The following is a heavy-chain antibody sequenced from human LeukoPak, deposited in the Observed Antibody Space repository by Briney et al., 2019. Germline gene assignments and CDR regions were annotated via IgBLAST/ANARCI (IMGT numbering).Heavy chain of an antibody. V-gene: IGHV4-39*01. J-gene: IGHJ4*02. CDR2: IYHSGSV. D-gene: IGHD4-17*01. Sequence: PSETLSLTCTVSDDSISSSSYYWGWTRQPPGKGLEWIGSIYHSGSVFYNPSLKSRVTISVDTSKNQFSLRLTSVTAADTAVYYCAKPTSFYGDYAYWGQGALVTVSS. CDR1: DDSISSSSYY. CDR3: AKPTSFYGDYAY.